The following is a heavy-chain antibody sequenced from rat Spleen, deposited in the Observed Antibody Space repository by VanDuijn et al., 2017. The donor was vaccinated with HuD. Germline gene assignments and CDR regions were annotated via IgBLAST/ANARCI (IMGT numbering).Heavy chain of an antibody. CDR1: GFTFSDYA. V-gene: IGHV5-17*01. CDR3: ARHLYYGLSFDY. CDR2: IIYDGSST. J-gene: IGHJ2*01. Sequence: EVQLVESGGGLVQPGRSLKLSCAASGFTFSDYAMAWVRQAPKKGLEWVATIIYDGSSTYYRDSVKGRFTISRDNAKSTLYLQMDSLRSEDTATYYCARHLYYGLSFDYWGQGVMVTVSS. D-gene: IGHD1-6*01.